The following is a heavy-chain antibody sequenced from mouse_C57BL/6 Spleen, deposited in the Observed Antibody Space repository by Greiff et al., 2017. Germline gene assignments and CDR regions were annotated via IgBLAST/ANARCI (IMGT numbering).Heavy chain of an antibody. J-gene: IGHJ3*01. CDR1: GYTFTDYE. V-gene: IGHV1-15*01. Sequence: VQLQQSGAELVRPGASVTLSCTASGYTFTDYEMHWVKQTPVHGLEWIGAIDPETGGTAYNQKFTGKAILTADKYTSTAYMELRSPTSEDSAVYYYTGYHDWSFAYWGQGTLVTVSA. CDR2: IDPETGGT. CDR3: TGYHDWSFAY. D-gene: IGHD2-13*01.